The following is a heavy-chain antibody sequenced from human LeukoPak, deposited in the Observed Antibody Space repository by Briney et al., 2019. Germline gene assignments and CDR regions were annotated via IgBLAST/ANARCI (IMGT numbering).Heavy chain of an antibody. D-gene: IGHD1-26*01. CDR3: ARELRIVGAPGFDY. J-gene: IGHJ4*02. CDR1: GGSISSYY. Sequence: KTSETLSLTRTVSGGSISSYYWSWIRQPPGKGLEWIGYIYYSGSTNYNPSLKSRVTISVDTSKNQFSLKLSSVTAADTAVYYCARELRIVGAPGFDYWGQGTLVTVSS. CDR2: IYYSGST. V-gene: IGHV4-59*01.